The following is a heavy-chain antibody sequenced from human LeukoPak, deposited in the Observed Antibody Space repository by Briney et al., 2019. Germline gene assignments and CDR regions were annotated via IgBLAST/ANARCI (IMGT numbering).Heavy chain of an antibody. Sequence: GASVKVSCKVSGYTLTELSMHWVRQAPGKGLEWMGGFDPEDGETIYAQKFQGRVTMTEDTSTDTAYMELSSLRSEDTAVYYCATAPITIFGVVIPIDYWGQGTLVTVSS. CDR3: ATAPITIFGVVIPIDY. V-gene: IGHV1-24*01. CDR1: GYTLTELS. CDR2: FDPEDGET. D-gene: IGHD3-3*01. J-gene: IGHJ4*02.